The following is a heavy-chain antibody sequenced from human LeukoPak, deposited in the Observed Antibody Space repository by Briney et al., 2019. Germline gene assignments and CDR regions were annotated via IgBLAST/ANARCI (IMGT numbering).Heavy chain of an antibody. D-gene: IGHD6-19*01. Sequence: ASVKVSCKASGYTFTSYDINWVRQATGQGLEWMGWMNPNSGNTGYAQKFQGRVTMTRNTSISTAYMELSSLRSEDTAVYYCARRRARRGNGWSSFDAFDIWGQGTMVTVSS. CDR3: ARRRARRGNGWSSFDAFDI. V-gene: IGHV1-8*01. CDR2: MNPNSGNT. CDR1: GYTFTSYD. J-gene: IGHJ3*02.